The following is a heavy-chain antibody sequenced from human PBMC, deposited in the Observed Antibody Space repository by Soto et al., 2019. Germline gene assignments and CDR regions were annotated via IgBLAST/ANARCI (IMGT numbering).Heavy chain of an antibody. V-gene: IGHV3-21*01. D-gene: IGHD2-2*01. J-gene: IGHJ3*02. CDR2: ISSSSSYI. CDR1: GFTFSSYS. Sequence: EVQLVESGGGLVKPGGSLRLSCAASGFTFSSYSMNWVRQAPGKGLEWVSSISSSSSYIYYADSVKGRFTISRDNAKNSLYLQMNSLRAEDTAVYYCAMGKTRDIVVVPAAAFDIWGQGTMVTVSS. CDR3: AMGKTRDIVVVPAAAFDI.